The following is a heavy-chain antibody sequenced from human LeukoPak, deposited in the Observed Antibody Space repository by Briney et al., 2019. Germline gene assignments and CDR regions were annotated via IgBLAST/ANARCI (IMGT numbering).Heavy chain of an antibody. CDR1: GGTFSSYA. J-gene: IGHJ4*02. D-gene: IGHD6-19*01. CDR3: ARDPPDSYSSGWXYXDX. V-gene: IGHV1-69*05. CDR2: IIPIFGTA. Sequence: SVKVSCKASGGTFSSYAISWVRQAPGQGLEWMGRIIPIFGTANYAQKFQGRVTITTDESTSTAYMELSSLRSEDTAVYYCARDPPDSYSSGWXYXDXXGQGXXXTV.